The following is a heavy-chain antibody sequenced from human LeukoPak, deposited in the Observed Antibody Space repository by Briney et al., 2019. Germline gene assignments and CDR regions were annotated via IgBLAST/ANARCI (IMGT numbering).Heavy chain of an antibody. V-gene: IGHV1-46*01. CDR2: INPRDGST. D-gene: IGHD1-26*01. J-gene: IGHJ4*02. CDR3: ARDLGVYSGTYVPDY. Sequence: ASVKVSCKESGYSFTTYYIQWVRQAPGQGLESMAIINPRDGSTSYAQKFQGRVTMTRDTSTSTVYMELSSLRSEDTAVYYCARDLGVYSGTYVPDYWGQGTLVTVSS. CDR1: GYSFTTYY.